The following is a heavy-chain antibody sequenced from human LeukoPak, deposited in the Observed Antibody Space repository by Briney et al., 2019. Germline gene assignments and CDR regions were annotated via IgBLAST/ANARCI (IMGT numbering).Heavy chain of an antibody. CDR2: IIPIFGTA. D-gene: IGHD3-22*01. J-gene: IGHJ4*02. Sequence: SVKVSCKASGGTFSSYAISWVRQAPGQGLEWMGGIIPIFGTANYAQKFQGRVTITADESTSTAYMELSSLRSEDTAVYYCARSISSGYFGPFDYWGQGTLVTVSS. CDR1: GGTFSSYA. V-gene: IGHV1-69*13. CDR3: ARSISSGYFGPFDY.